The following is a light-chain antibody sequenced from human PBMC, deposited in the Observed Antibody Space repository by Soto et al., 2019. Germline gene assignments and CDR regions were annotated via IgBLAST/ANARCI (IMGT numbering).Light chain of an antibody. Sequence: EIVLTQSPGTLSLSPGERATLSCRASQSVSSGYLAWYQHKPGQAPRLLIYDASSRATGIPDRFSGSGSGTDFTLSISRLESEDFAVYYCQPYGSSPAFGGGTKVEIK. V-gene: IGKV3-20*01. CDR1: QSVSSGY. J-gene: IGKJ4*01. CDR2: DAS. CDR3: QPYGSSPA.